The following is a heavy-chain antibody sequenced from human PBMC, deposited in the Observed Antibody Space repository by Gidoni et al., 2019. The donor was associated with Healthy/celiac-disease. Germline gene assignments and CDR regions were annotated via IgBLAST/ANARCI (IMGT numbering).Heavy chain of an antibody. CDR2: ISYDGSNK. V-gene: IGHV3-30-3*01. Sequence: QVQLVESGGGVVQPARSLRLSCAASGFTFSSYAMHCVRQAPGKGLEWVAVISYDGSNKYYADSVKGRFTIFRDNSKNTLYLQMNSLRAEDTAVYYCARIAARSPVYFDYWGQGTLVTVSS. J-gene: IGHJ4*02. D-gene: IGHD6-6*01. CDR1: GFTFSSYA. CDR3: ARIAARSPVYFDY.